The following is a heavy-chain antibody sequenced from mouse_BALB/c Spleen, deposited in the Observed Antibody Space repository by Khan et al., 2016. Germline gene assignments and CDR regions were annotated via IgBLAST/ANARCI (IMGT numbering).Heavy chain of an antibody. CDR1: DYAFSNYW. CDR2: IYPGDGDT. D-gene: IGHD6-2*01. V-gene: IGHV1-80*01. J-gene: IGHJ4*01. CDR3: ARGILLRLFYAMDY. Sequence: QVQLQQSGAELVRPGSSVKISCKASDYAFSNYWMNWVKQRPGQGLEWIGQIYPGDGDTNYNGKFKGKATLTADKSSSTVYMQLSSLTSEDSAVYFCARGILLRLFYAMDYWGQGTSVTVSS.